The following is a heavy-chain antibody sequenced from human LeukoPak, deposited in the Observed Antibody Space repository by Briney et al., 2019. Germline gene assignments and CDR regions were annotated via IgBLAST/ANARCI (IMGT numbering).Heavy chain of an antibody. CDR2: ISNIGGTT. D-gene: IGHD6-6*01. CDR3: AKGYSSSSLGFYYFDY. V-gene: IGHV3-64D*09. Sequence: PGGSLRLSCAASGFTLSGYEMNWVRQAPGKGLDYVSAISNIGGTTYYADSVKDRFIISRDSSKNTLYLQMSSLRAEDTAVYYCAKGYSSSSLGFYYFDYWGQGTLVTVSS. CDR1: GFTLSGYE. J-gene: IGHJ4*02.